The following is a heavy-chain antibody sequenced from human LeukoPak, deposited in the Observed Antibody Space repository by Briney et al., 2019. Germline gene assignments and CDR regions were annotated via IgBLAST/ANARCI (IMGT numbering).Heavy chain of an antibody. J-gene: IGHJ6*02. CDR2: INPSGGST. D-gene: IGHD3-3*01. V-gene: IGHV1-46*01. CDR3: ARDHHITIFGVVIFDYYYYGMDV. CDR1: GYTFTSNY. Sequence: ASVKVSCKAFGYTFTSNYMHWVRQAPGQGLEWMGIINPSGGSTSYAQKFQGRITLSRDTSTSTAYMELRSLRSDDTAVYYCARDHHITIFGVVIFDYYYYGMDVWGQGTTVTVSS.